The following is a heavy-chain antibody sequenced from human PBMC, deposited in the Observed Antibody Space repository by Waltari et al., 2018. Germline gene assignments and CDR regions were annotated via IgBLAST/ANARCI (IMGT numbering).Heavy chain of an antibody. D-gene: IGHD3-10*01. Sequence: QVQLQQWGAGLLKPSEPLSLTCAVYGGSFSGYYWSWIRQTPGKGLEWIGEINHGGSTNYNPSLKSRVTISVDTSKNQFSLKLSSVTAADTAVYYCARGIREIFDYWGQGTLVTVSS. V-gene: IGHV4-34*01. CDR2: INHGGST. CDR3: ARGIREIFDY. CDR1: GGSFSGYY. J-gene: IGHJ4*02.